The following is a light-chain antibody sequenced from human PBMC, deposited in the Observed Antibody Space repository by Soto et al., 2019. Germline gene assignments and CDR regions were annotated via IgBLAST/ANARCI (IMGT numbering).Light chain of an antibody. CDR1: RTDVADGYDY. CDR3: TSYTCSSLFYA. V-gene: IGLV2-14*03. J-gene: IGLJ1*01. Sequence: QSVLTQPASVSASPGQTIAISCTGVRTDVADGYDYVSWYQQHPGQAPQLIIYVISNRSSGVSNRFSGSKSGNTASLTISGLQAEDEAEYYCTSYTCSSLFYAFRSGTKVTVL. CDR2: VIS.